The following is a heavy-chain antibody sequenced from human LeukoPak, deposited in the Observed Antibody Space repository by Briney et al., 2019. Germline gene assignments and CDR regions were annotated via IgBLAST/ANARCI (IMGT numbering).Heavy chain of an antibody. D-gene: IGHD3-10*01. CDR2: ISYDGSNK. Sequence: GGSLKLSCAASGFTFSSYGMNWVRKAPGKGLKWVAVISYDGSNKYYADSVKGRFTISRDNSKNTLYLQMNSLRAEDTAVYYCAKGAGPMVREPLGYWGQGTLVTVSS. CDR3: AKGAGPMVREPLGY. CDR1: GFTFSSYG. J-gene: IGHJ4*02. V-gene: IGHV3-30*18.